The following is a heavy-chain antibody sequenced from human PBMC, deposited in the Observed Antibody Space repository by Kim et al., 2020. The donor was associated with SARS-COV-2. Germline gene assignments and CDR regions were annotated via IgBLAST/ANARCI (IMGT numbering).Heavy chain of an antibody. V-gene: IGHV4-34*01. J-gene: IGHJ6*01. D-gene: IGHD4-4*01. CDR1: GGSFSGYY. CDR3: ARRLQYPRGVYYYYGMDV. Sequence: SETLSLTCAVYGGSFSGYYWSWIRQPPGKGLEWIGEINHSGSTNYNPSLKSRVTISVDTSKNQFSLKLSSVTAADTAVYYCARRLQYPRGVYYYYGMDV. CDR2: INHSGST.